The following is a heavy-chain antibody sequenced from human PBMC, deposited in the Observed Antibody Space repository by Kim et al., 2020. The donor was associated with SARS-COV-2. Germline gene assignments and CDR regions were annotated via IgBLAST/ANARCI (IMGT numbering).Heavy chain of an antibody. CDR3: AGAYGDYVLYWYFDL. J-gene: IGHJ2*01. V-gene: IGHV4-31*02. D-gene: IGHD4-17*01. Sequence: PSLKSRVTISVATSKIQFSLKLSSVTAADTAVYYCAGAYGDYVLYWYFDLWGRGTLVTVSS.